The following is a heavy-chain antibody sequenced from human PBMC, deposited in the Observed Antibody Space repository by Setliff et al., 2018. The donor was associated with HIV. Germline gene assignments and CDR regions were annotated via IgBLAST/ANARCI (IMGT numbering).Heavy chain of an antibody. D-gene: IGHD1-1*01. V-gene: IGHV3-66*02. Sequence: GESLRLSCEASGLTVTNNYMSWVRQAPGKGLEWVSVIYSGGNKFYADSVKGRFTISRDNSKNTVYLQLNSLRAEDTAVYYCARDWGKTGYFYYGLDVWGQGTTVTVSS. J-gene: IGHJ6*02. CDR1: GLTVTNNY. CDR2: IYSGGNK. CDR3: ARDWGKTGYFYYGLDV.